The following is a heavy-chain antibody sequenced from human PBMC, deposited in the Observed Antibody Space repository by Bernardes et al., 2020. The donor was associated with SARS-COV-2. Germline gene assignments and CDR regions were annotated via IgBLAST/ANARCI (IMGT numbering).Heavy chain of an antibody. CDR3: ASTTGYCRGGYCYPGY. V-gene: IGHV3-73*01. D-gene: IGHD2-15*01. J-gene: IGHJ4*02. Sequence: GGSQRLTCAASGFTFSGSDMHWGRQASGKGLEWVGRIRIKANNNATAYAASAKGRFTISRDDSKNTAYLQLNSLRTEDTAVYYCASTTGYCRGGYCYPGYWGQGTLVSVSS. CDR2: IRIKANNNAT. CDR1: GFTFSGSD.